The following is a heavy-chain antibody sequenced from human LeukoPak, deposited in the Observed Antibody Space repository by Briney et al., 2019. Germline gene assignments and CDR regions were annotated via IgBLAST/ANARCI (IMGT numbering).Heavy chain of an antibody. CDR2: INPNSGRT. V-gene: IGHV1-8*01. CDR3: ASGRSGLAAAGTYDY. CDR1: GYTFTSSD. Sequence: GASVRVSCKASGYTFTSSDINWVRQAAGQGLEWMGWINPNSGRTGYAQKFQGRVTMTANTSISTAYMELRNLRFDDTAVYYCASGRSGLAAAGTYDYWGQGTLITVSS. D-gene: IGHD6-13*01. J-gene: IGHJ4*02.